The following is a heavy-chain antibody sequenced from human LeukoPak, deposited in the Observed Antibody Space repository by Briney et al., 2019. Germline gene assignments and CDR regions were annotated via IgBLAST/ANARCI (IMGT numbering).Heavy chain of an antibody. V-gene: IGHV3-48*03. CDR1: GFTFSSYE. CDR3: ATAVI. J-gene: IGHJ3*02. Sequence: GGSLRPSCEASGFTFSSYEVNWFRQAPGKGLEWVSYVSKSGGTMKNADSVKGRFTVSRDNAKNSLYLQMNSLTAEDTAVYYCATAVIRGRGTMVTVSS. CDR2: VSKSGGTM.